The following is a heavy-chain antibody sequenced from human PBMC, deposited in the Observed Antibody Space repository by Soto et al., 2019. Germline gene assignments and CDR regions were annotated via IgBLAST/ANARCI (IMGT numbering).Heavy chain of an antibody. CDR1: GYTFTGYY. J-gene: IGHJ6*02. Sequence: ASVNVSCKASGYTFTGYYMHWVRQAPGQGLEWMGWINPNSGGTNYAQKFQGWVTMTRDTSISTAYMELSRLRSDDTAVYYCARNSYDILTGYYYYGMDVWGQGTTVTVSS. CDR2: INPNSGGT. D-gene: IGHD3-9*01. CDR3: ARNSYDILTGYYYYGMDV. V-gene: IGHV1-2*04.